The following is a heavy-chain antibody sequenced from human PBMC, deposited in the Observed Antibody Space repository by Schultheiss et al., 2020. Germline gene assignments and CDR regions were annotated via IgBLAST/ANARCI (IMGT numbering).Heavy chain of an antibody. D-gene: IGHD3-3*01. V-gene: IGHV4-31*03. CDR2: IYDSGTT. Sequence: SQTLSLTCTVSGGSIRSGNYYWSWIRQPPGKGLEWIGNIYDSGTTYYNPSLKSRVTISVDTSKNQFSLKLSSVTAADTAVYYCARSDYDFWSGPNWFDPWGQGTMVTVSS. CDR3: ARSDYDFWSGPNWFDP. J-gene: IGHJ5*02. CDR1: GGSIRSGNYY.